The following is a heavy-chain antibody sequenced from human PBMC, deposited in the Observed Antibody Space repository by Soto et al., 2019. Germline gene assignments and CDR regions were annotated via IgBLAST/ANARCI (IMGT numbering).Heavy chain of an antibody. CDR2: INPNSGGT. CDR3: ARGDSYCSGGSCNGAFDI. V-gene: IGHV1-2*04. CDR1: GYTFTGYY. J-gene: IGHJ3*02. Sequence: QVQLVQSGAEVKKPGASVKVSCKASGYTFTGYYMHWVRQAPGQGLEWMGWINPNSGGTNYAQKFKGWVTMTRDTSISTAYMELSRLRSDDTAVYYCARGDSYCSGGSCNGAFDIWGQGTMVTVSS. D-gene: IGHD2-15*01.